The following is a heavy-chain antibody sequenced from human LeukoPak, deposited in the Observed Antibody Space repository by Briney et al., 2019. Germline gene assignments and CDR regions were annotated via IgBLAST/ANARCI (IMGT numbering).Heavy chain of an antibody. D-gene: IGHD4-17*01. V-gene: IGHV3-74*01. CDR3: AKDRHDYGDYSYYYFDY. CDR1: GFTFSSYW. Sequence: PGGSLRLSCAASGFTFSSYWMHWVRQAPGKGLVWVSRINSDGSSTSYADSVKGRFTISRDNAKNTLYLQMNSLRAEDTAVYYCAKDRHDYGDYSYYYFDYWGQGTLVTVSS. CDR2: INSDGSST. J-gene: IGHJ4*02.